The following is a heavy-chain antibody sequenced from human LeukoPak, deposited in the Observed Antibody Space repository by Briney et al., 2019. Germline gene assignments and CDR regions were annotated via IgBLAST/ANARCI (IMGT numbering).Heavy chain of an antibody. CDR1: GFTFSSYA. V-gene: IGHV3-23*01. CDR3: AKVGSYDFWSGYDY. CDR2: ISGSGGST. D-gene: IGHD3-3*01. J-gene: IGHJ4*02. Sequence: GGSLRLSCAASGFTFSSYAMSWVRQAPGKGLEWVSAISGSGGSTYYADSVKGRFTISRDNSKSTLYLQMNSLRAEDTAVYYCAKVGSYDFWSGYDYWGQGTLATVSS.